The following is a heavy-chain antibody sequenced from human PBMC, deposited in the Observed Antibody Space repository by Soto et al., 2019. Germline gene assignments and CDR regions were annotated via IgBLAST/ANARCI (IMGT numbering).Heavy chain of an antibody. CDR1: GGSITSVSYY. J-gene: IGHJ4*02. D-gene: IGHD1-26*01. Sequence: SETLSLTCTVSGGSITSVSYYWSWIRQHPGKGLEWIGYIHSSGSTYYNPSFNTRMTMSMDTSKNQFSLKLSSATAADTAVYYCVRVPVGAMADYFFDDWGQGTLVT. V-gene: IGHV4-31*03. CDR3: VRVPVGAMADYFFDD. CDR2: IHSSGST.